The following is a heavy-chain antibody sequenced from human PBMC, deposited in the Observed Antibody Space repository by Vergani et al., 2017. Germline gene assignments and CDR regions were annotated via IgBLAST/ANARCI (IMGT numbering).Heavy chain of an antibody. D-gene: IGHD3-22*01. CDR1: GFTFGDYA. Sequence: EVQLVESGGGLVQPGRSQRLSCTASGFTFGDYAMSWVRQAPGKGLEWVGFIRSKAYGGTTEYAASVKGRFTISRDDSKSIAYLQMNSLKTEDTAVYYCTRDPTTITMIVXSGYWGQGTLVTVSA. J-gene: IGHJ4*02. CDR3: TRDPTTITMIVXSGY. CDR2: IRSKAYGGTT. V-gene: IGHV3-49*04.